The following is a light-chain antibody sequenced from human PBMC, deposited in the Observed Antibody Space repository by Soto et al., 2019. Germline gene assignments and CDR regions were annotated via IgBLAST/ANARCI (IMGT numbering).Light chain of an antibody. CDR2: AAS. Sequence: DIHMTQSPSSLSASVGDRVTITCRASQGISTYLAWYQQKPGKVPKLLIYAASTLQSGVPSRFSGSGSGTDFTLTISSLQPEDVATYYCQKYNSALTFGGGTKVEIK. CDR1: QGISTY. J-gene: IGKJ4*01. V-gene: IGKV1-27*01. CDR3: QKYNSALT.